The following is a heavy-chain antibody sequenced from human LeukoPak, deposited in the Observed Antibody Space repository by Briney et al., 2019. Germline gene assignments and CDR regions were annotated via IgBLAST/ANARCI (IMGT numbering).Heavy chain of an antibody. CDR2: FNPNSGGT. CDR1: GYTFTGYY. D-gene: IGHD2-2*01. V-gene: IGHV1-2*02. CDR3: ARGGVVVPAAIGYYYYGMDV. Sequence: GASVKVSCKASGYTFTGYYMHWVRQAPGQGLEWMGWFNPNSGGTNYAQKFQGRVTMTRDTSISTAYMELSRLRSDDTAVYYCARGGVVVPAAIGYYYYGMDVWGQGTTVTVSS. J-gene: IGHJ6*02.